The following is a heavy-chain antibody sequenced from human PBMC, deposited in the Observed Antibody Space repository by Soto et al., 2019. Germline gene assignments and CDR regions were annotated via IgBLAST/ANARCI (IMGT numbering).Heavy chain of an antibody. CDR2: VNPSGGST. Sequence: ASVKVSCKASGYTFTSYYMHWVRQAPGQGLEWMGIVNPSGGSTSYAQKFQGRVTMTRDTSTSTVYMELSSLRSEDTAVYYCARDCRDSSGYYYHYYGMDVWGQGTTVTVSS. CDR3: ARDCRDSSGYYYHYYGMDV. CDR1: GYTFTSYY. J-gene: IGHJ6*02. D-gene: IGHD3-22*01. V-gene: IGHV1-46*01.